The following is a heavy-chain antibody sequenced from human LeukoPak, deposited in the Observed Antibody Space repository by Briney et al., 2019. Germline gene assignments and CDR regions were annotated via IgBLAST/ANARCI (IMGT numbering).Heavy chain of an antibody. J-gene: IGHJ4*02. CDR2: ISSNGGST. D-gene: IGHD3-10*01. CDR1: VFTFSSYA. CDR3: AKGGYGTGSYYNSFDY. Sequence: RGSLRLSCSASVFTFSSYAMHWVRQAPGKGLEYVSAISSNGGSTYYADSVKGRFTIYRENSKNTLYLQMNNLRAEDTAVYYCAKGGYGTGSYYNSFDYWGQGTLVTVSS. V-gene: IGHV3-64*04.